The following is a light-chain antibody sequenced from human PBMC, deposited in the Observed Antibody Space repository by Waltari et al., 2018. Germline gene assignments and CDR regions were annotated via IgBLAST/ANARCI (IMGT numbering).Light chain of an antibody. CDR3: QQKFATPWT. CDR2: AAS. J-gene: IGKJ1*01. Sequence: DIQMTQSPSSLSASVGDRVTIACRASQSTSTSVNWYQQTEGKAPKALIYAASTLQSGVPARFSGSGSGTDFTLNISGLQPEDFATYYCQQKFATPWTFGRGTKVEIE. V-gene: IGKV1-39*01. CDR1: QSTSTS.